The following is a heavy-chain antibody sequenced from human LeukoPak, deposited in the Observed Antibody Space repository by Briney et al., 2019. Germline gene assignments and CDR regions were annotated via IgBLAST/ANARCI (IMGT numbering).Heavy chain of an antibody. D-gene: IGHD6-19*01. Sequence: PSETLSLTCAVSGGSISSSNWWSWVRQPPGKGLEWIGEIYHSGSTNYNPSLKSRVTISVDTPKNQFSLKVNPVTAADTAVYYCARDETYSSDWQSNHYYYYMDVWGKGTTVTVSS. V-gene: IGHV4-4*02. J-gene: IGHJ6*03. CDR2: IYHSGST. CDR3: ARDETYSSDWQSNHYYYYMDV. CDR1: GGSISSSNW.